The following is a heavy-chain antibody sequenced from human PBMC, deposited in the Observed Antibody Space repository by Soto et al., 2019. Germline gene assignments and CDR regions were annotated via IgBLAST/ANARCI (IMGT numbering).Heavy chain of an antibody. D-gene: IGHD2-15*01. Sequence: VKVSWKASGYTFASHGFSWVRQAPGQGLEWMGWISGFNGNTDYAQKFQGRVTLTKDTYTSTAYMELRSLRSDHTAVYYCARVYPRGVVVAREYWGQGTLVAGSS. CDR1: GYTFASHG. V-gene: IGHV1-18*01. J-gene: IGHJ4*02. CDR2: ISGFNGNT. CDR3: ARVYPRGVVVAREY.